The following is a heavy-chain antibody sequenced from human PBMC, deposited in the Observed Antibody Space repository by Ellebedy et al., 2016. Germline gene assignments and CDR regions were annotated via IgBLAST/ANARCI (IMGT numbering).Heavy chain of an antibody. Sequence: SETLSLTCTVSNFSISNGYSWGWIRQPPGKGLEWIGSVHNRGSAYYNPSLKSRVTVSVDTPKNQFSLKVKSVTAADTAVYYCGRVPSGSMIRMDYWGQGIQVTVSP. CDR1: NFSISNGYS. D-gene: IGHD3-10*01. V-gene: IGHV4-38-2*02. CDR3: GRVPSGSMIRMDY. CDR2: VHNRGSA. J-gene: IGHJ4*02.